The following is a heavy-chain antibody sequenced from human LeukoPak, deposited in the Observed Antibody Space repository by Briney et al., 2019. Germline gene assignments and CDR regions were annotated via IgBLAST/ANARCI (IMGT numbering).Heavy chain of an antibody. V-gene: IGHV5-51*01. J-gene: IGHJ4*02. CDR1: GYSFTSYW. CDR3: AKYYYDSSGYQYYFDY. CDR2: IYPGDSDT. D-gene: IGHD3-22*01. Sequence: GESLKISCKGSGYSFTSYWIGWVRQMPGKGLEWMGIIYPGDSDTRYSPSFQGQVTISADKSISTACLQWSSLKASDTAMYYCAKYYYDSSGYQYYFDYWGQGTLVTVSS.